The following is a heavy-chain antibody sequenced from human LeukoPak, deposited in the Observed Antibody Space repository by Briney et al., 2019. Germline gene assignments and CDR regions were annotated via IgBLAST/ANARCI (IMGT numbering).Heavy chain of an antibody. J-gene: IGHJ4*02. Sequence: PSETLSLTCTVSGGSISSHYWSWIRQPPGKGLEWIGYIYYSGSTNYNPSLKSRVTISVDTSKNQFSLKLSSVTAADTAVYYCARYSSSWYYFDYWGQGTPVTVSS. CDR2: IYYSGST. CDR3: ARYSSSWYYFDY. D-gene: IGHD6-13*01. V-gene: IGHV4-59*11. CDR1: GGSISSHY.